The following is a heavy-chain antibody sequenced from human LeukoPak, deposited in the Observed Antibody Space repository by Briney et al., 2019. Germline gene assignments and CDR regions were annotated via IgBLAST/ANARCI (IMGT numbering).Heavy chain of an antibody. V-gene: IGHV3-33*01. CDR2: IWYDGSNK. D-gene: IGHD5-18*01. CDR1: GFTFSSYG. Sequence: PGGSLRLSCAASGFTFSSYGMHWVRQAPGKGLEWVAVIWYDGSNKYYADTVKGRFTISRDNSKNTLYMQMNSLKTEDTAMYYCTTALSGYSYGLKYWGQGTLVTVSS. J-gene: IGHJ4*02. CDR3: TTALSGYSYGLKY.